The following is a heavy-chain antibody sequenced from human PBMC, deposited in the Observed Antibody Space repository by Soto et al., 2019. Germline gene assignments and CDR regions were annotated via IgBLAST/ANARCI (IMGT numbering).Heavy chain of an antibody. Sequence: SETLSLTCTVSVGSIISGGYYWSWIRQHPGKGLEWIGYIYYSGSTYYNPSLKSRVTISVDTSKSQFSLKLSSVTAADTAVYYCARGVYDSTGPHFDYWGQGTLVTVSS. CDR2: IYYSGST. CDR1: VGSIISGGYY. CDR3: ARGVYDSTGPHFDY. J-gene: IGHJ4*02. D-gene: IGHD2-8*01. V-gene: IGHV4-31*03.